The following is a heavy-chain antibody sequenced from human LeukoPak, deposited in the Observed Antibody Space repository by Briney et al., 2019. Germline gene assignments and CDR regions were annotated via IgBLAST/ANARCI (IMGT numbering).Heavy chain of an antibody. D-gene: IGHD1-26*01. CDR3: AKDPNGELTYFDY. CDR1: GFTFSSYA. V-gene: IGHV3-23*01. J-gene: IGHJ4*02. CDR2: ISGSGGST. Sequence: GGSLRLSCAASGFTFSSYAMRWVRQAPGKGLEWVSAISGSGGSTYYADSVKGRFTISRDNSKNTLYLQMNSLRAEDTAVYYCAKDPNGELTYFDYWGQGTLVTVSS.